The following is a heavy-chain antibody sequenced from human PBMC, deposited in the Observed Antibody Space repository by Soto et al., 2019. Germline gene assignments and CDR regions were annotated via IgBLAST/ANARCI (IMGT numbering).Heavy chain of an antibody. CDR1: GGSTSSGDYY. CDR2: ISNSGST. J-gene: IGHJ4*02. V-gene: IGHV4-30-4*01. Sequence: SETLSLTCTVSGGSTSSGDYYWSWIRQPPGKGLEWIGYISNSGSTGYNPSLKTRLSMSVDRSKNQFTLRLTSVTAADTAVYFCATESGSTYGYFDHWGQGTQVTVSS. CDR3: ATESGSTYGYFDH. D-gene: IGHD5-18*01.